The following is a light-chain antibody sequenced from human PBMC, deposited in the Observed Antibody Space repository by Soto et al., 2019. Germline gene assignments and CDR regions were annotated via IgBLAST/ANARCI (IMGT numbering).Light chain of an antibody. CDR3: QEYTDNSGT. Sequence: DIQMTQSPSTLSASVGDRVTITCRASQSLTSWLAWYQQKPGKAPQLLIYDASSLESGVPSRFSGSESGTEFTLTITSLQPDDSATYYCQEYTDNSGTFGQGTKV. V-gene: IGKV1-5*01. CDR1: QSLTSW. CDR2: DAS. J-gene: IGKJ1*01.